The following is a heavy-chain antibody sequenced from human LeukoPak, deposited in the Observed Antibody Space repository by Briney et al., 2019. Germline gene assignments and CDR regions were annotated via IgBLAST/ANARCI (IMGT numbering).Heavy chain of an antibody. CDR1: GGSISSSSYY. Sequence: SETLSLTCTVSGGSISSSSYYWGWIRQPPGKGLEWIGSIYYSGSTYYNPSLKSRVTISVDTSKNQFSLKLSSVTAADTAVYYCARINYDFWSGSSLDYWGQGTLVTVSS. V-gene: IGHV4-39*01. CDR2: IYYSGST. D-gene: IGHD3-3*01. CDR3: ARINYDFWSGSSLDY. J-gene: IGHJ4*02.